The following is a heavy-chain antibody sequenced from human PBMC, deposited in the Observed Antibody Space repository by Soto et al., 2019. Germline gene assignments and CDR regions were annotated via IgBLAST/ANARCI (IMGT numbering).Heavy chain of an antibody. CDR1: GGSISSYY. D-gene: IGHD6-13*01. Sequence: SETLSLTCTVSGGSISSYYWSWIRQPPGKGLEWIGYIYYSGSTNYNPSLKSRVTISVDTSKNQFSLKLSSVTAADTAVYYCAREGYSSSWYGSDNWFDPWGQGTLVTVSS. J-gene: IGHJ5*02. CDR2: IYYSGST. V-gene: IGHV4-59*01. CDR3: AREGYSSSWYGSDNWFDP.